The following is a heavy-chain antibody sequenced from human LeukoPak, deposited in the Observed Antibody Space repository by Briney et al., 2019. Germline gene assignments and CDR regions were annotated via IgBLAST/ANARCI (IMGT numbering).Heavy chain of an antibody. D-gene: IGHD3-3*01. Sequence: GGSLRLSCAASGFTFSSYWMSWVRQAPGKGLEWASNIKQDGSEKYYVDSVKGRFTISRDNAKNSLYLQMNSLRAEDTAVYYCARLRFLEWLFHYWGQGTLVTVSS. J-gene: IGHJ4*02. V-gene: IGHV3-7*01. CDR3: ARLRFLEWLFHY. CDR2: IKQDGSEK. CDR1: GFTFSSYW.